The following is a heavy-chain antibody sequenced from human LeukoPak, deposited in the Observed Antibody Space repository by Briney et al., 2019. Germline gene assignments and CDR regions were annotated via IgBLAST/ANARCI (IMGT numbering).Heavy chain of an antibody. CDR2: MSAYNGKT. J-gene: IGHJ4*02. V-gene: IGHV1-18*01. CDR3: AREEGRYYGSGSYSHDY. CDR1: GYSFTSYG. Sequence: ASVEVSCKASGYSFTSYGFNWVRQAPGQGLEWMGWMSAYNGKTNYAHSLQGRVTVTADTSTSTAYMELRSLRSEDTAVYYCAREEGRYYGSGSYSHDYWGQGTLVTVST. D-gene: IGHD3-10*01.